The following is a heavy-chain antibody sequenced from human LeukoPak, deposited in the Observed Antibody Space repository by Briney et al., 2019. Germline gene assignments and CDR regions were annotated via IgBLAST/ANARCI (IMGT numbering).Heavy chain of an antibody. J-gene: IGHJ4*02. CDR1: GGTFSSYA. CDR3: ARDPGSVTRHFDY. V-gene: IGHV1-8*03. D-gene: IGHD6-25*01. Sequence: ASVKVSCKASGGTFSSYAISWVRQAPGQGLEWMGWMNPNSGNTGYAQKFQGRVTITRNTSISTAYMELSSLRSEDTAVYYCARDPGSVTRHFDYWGQGTLVTVSS. CDR2: MNPNSGNT.